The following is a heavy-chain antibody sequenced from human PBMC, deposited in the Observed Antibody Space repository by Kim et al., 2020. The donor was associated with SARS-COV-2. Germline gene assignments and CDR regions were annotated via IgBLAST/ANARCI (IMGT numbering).Heavy chain of an antibody. CDR2: ISYDGSNK. CDR3: ARTGYSGSYYNAFDI. V-gene: IGHV3-30-3*01. Sequence: GGSLRLSCAASGFTFSSYARHWVRQAPGKGLEWVAVISYDGSNKYYADSVKGRFTISRDNSKNTLYLQMNSLRAEDTAVYYCARTGYSGSYYNAFDIWGQGTMVTVSS. CDR1: GFTFSSYA. J-gene: IGHJ3*02. D-gene: IGHD1-26*01.